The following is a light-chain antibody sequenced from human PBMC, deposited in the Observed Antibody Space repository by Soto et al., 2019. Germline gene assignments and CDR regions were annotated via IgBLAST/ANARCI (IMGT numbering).Light chain of an antibody. CDR1: SSDVGSYNY. V-gene: IGLV2-11*01. CDR3: CSYAGNYIWV. J-gene: IGLJ3*02. CDR2: DVN. Sequence: QSALTQPRSVSGSPGQSVTISCTGTSSDVGSYNYVSWYQQHPGKAPKLMIYDVNKRPSGVPDRFSGSKSGNTASLIISGLQAEDEADYYCCSYAGNYIWVFGGGTKVTVL.